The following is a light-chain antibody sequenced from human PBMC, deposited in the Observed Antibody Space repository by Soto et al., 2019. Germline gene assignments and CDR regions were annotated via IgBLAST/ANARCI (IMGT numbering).Light chain of an antibody. CDR3: QQRTT. V-gene: IGKV3-11*01. Sequence: EIVLTQSPATLSLSPGERATLSCRASQIVSSYLAWYQQKPGQAPSLLIYDASNRATGIPARFSGSGSGTDFTLTNSSLEPEDFAVYYCQQRTTFGGGTKVEIK. J-gene: IGKJ4*01. CDR1: QIVSSY. CDR2: DAS.